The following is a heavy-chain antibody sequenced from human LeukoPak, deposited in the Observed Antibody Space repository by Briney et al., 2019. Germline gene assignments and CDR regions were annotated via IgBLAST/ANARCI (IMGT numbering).Heavy chain of an antibody. V-gene: IGHV4-34*01. CDR3: ARAREQWLVRSDFQH. J-gene: IGHJ1*01. D-gene: IGHD6-19*01. CDR2: INYSGST. Sequence: PSETLSLTCCVYGGSLGGYYWSWIRRPPGKGLEWIGEINYSGSTNYNPSLKSRVTISVDTSKNQFSLNLTSMTAADMAVYYCARAREQWLVRSDFQHWGQGTLVSVSS. CDR1: GGSLGGYY.